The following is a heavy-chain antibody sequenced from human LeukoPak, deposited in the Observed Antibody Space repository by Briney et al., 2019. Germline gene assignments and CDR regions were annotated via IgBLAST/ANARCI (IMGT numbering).Heavy chain of an antibody. CDR1: GFTFSSYE. Sequence: GGSLRLSCAASGFTFSSYEMNWVRQAPGKGLEWISYISSSGSTIYYADSVKGRFTISRDNAKNSLYLQMSSLRAEDTAVYYCARAVEYSSHPSNWFDPWGQGTLVTVPS. V-gene: IGHV3-48*03. J-gene: IGHJ5*02. CDR3: ARAVEYSSHPSNWFDP. CDR2: ISSSGSTI. D-gene: IGHD6-6*01.